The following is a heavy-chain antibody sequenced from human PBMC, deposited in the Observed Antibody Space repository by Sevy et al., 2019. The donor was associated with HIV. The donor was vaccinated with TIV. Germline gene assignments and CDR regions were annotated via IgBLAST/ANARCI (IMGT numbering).Heavy chain of an antibody. V-gene: IGHV3-49*03. CDR1: GFTFGDYA. CDR2: IRSKTYGGTT. Sequence: GGSLRLSCTASGFTFGDYAMSWFRQAPGKGLEWVGFIRSKTYGGTTEYAAALKRGFTISRHDSKSIAYLQMNSLKTEDTAVYYCSIEGSEGTVVQPDAFDFWGQGTMVTVSS. CDR3: SIEGSEGTVVQPDAFDF. J-gene: IGHJ3*01. D-gene: IGHD2-15*01.